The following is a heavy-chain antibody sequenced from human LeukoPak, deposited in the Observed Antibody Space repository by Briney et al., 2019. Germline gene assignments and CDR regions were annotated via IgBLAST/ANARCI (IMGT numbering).Heavy chain of an antibody. J-gene: IGHJ4*02. CDR1: GYTFTSYG. CDR3: ARDTYVQSTVVTPFDY. V-gene: IGHV1-18*01. Sequence: ASVKVSCKASGYTFTSYGISWVRQAPGQGLERMGWISAYNGNTNYAQKLQGRVTMTTDTSTSTAYMELRSLRSDDTAVYYCARDTYVQSTVVTPFDYWGQGTLVTVSS. CDR2: ISAYNGNT. D-gene: IGHD4-23*01.